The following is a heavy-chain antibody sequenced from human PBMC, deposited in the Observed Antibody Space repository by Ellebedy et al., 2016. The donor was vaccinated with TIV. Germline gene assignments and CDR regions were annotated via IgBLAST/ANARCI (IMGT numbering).Heavy chain of an antibody. CDR2: IYQDGSQR. J-gene: IGHJ5*01. CDR3: ARRGSYGDYAVQINNWFDS. Sequence: GESLKISCAASGFSFRSYWMAWVRQATGKGLEWVANIYQDGSQRYYVDSVKGRFTISRDNAKNSLYLQMNILRLDDTAVYYCARRGSYGDYAVQINNWFDSWGPGTLVTVYS. D-gene: IGHD4-17*01. CDR1: GFSFRSYW. V-gene: IGHV3-7*01.